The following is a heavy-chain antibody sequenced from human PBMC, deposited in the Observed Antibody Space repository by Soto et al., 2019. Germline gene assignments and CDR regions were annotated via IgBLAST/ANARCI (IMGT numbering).Heavy chain of an antibody. D-gene: IGHD3-3*01. J-gene: IGHJ6*02. CDR2: ISYDGSNK. CDR1: GFTFSIYA. V-gene: IGHV3-30-3*01. CDR3: ARGGDFWSGSPPYYYFGMDV. Sequence: QVQLVESGGGVIEPGRSLRLSSAASGFTFSIYAMHWVRKAPGKGLEWVTVISYDGSNKYYADSVKGRFTISRDNSKNTLYLQMNSQRAEDTAVYYCARGGDFWSGSPPYYYFGMDVWGQGTTVTVSS.